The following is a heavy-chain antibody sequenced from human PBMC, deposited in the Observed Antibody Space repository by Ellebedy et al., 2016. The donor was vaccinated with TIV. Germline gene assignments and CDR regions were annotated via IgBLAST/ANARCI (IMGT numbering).Heavy chain of an antibody. CDR3: AKTGGYIYGLPDF. Sequence: GESLKISCVASGFTFSDWAMIWVRQFPGKGLEWVSSISVSGGSTDYGDSVKGRFTISRDNSKNTQYLQMNSRRAEDTAVYYCAKTGGYIYGLPDFWGQGTLVTVSS. V-gene: IGHV3-23*01. CDR2: ISVSGGST. D-gene: IGHD5-18*01. J-gene: IGHJ4*02. CDR1: GFTFSDWA.